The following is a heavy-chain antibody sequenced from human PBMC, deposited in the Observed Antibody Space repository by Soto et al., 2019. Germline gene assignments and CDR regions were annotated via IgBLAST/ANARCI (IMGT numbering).Heavy chain of an antibody. CDR1: GGSISSYY. CDR3: ARRYGDYFDF. V-gene: IGHV4-59*08. J-gene: IGHJ4*02. Sequence: QVQLQESGPGLVKPSETLSLTCTVSGGSISSYYWRWIRQPPGRGLEWIGYIYYSGSTNYNPSLKSRVTISVDTSKNQFSLKLSSVTAADTAVYYCARRYGDYFDFWGQGTLVTVSS. CDR2: IYYSGST. D-gene: IGHD4-17*01.